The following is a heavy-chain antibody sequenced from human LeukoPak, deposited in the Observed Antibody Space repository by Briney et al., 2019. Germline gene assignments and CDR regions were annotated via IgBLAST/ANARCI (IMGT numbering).Heavy chain of an antibody. CDR2: IYYSGST. CDR3: ARNWLGAFDI. CDR1: GGSISSSSYY. D-gene: IGHD3-9*01. Sequence: PSETLSLTCTVSGGSISSSSYYWGWIRQPPGKGLEWIGSIYYSGSTNYNPSLKSRVTISVDKSKNQFSLKLSSVTAADTAVYYCARNWLGAFDIWGQGTMVTVSS. J-gene: IGHJ3*02. V-gene: IGHV4-39*07.